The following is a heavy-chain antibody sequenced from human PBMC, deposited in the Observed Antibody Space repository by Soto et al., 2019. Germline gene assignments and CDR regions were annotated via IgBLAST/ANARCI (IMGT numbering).Heavy chain of an antibody. Sequence: GGSLRLSCAASGFTFSSYAMHWVRQAPGKGLEWVAVISYDGSNKYYADSVKGRFTISRDNSKNTLYLQMNSLRAEDTAVYYCARETTVTTGGVYYYGMDVWGQGTTVTVSS. CDR1: GFTFSSYA. CDR3: ARETTVTTGGVYYYGMDV. J-gene: IGHJ6*02. D-gene: IGHD4-4*01. V-gene: IGHV3-30-3*01. CDR2: ISYDGSNK.